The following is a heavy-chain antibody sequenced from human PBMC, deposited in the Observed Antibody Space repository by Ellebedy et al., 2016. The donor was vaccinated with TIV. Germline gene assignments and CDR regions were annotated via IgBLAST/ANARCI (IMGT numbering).Heavy chain of an antibody. CDR3: ARHGSSGWYYFDY. J-gene: IGHJ4*02. CDR2: IYYSGST. V-gene: IGHV4-59*08. CDR1: GFTFSSYS. D-gene: IGHD6-19*01. Sequence: GSLRLSCAASGFTFSSYSMNWVRQAPGKGLEWIGSIYYSGSTNYNPSLKSRVTISVDTSKNQFSLKLSSVTAADTAVYYCARHGSSGWYYFDYWGQGTLVTVSS.